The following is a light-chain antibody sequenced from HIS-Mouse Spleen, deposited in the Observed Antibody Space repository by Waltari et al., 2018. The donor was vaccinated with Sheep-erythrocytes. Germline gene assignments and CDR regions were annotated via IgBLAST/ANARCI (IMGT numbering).Light chain of an antibody. J-gene: IGLJ1*01. CDR2: DVS. CDR1: SSDVGGYNY. Sequence: QSALTQPRSVSGSPGQSVTISCTGTSSDVGGYNYFSWYQQHPGNAPKLMIYDVSKRPSGVPDRFSGSKSGNTASLTISGLQAEDEADYYCCSYAGSYNHVFATGTKVTVL. CDR3: CSYAGSYNHV. V-gene: IGLV2-11*01.